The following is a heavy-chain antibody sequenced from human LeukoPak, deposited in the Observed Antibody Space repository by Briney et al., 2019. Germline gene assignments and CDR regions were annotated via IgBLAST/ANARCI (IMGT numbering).Heavy chain of an antibody. CDR3: ARHSSGWYGYYYYGMDV. J-gene: IGHJ6*02. CDR2: MNPNSGNT. Sequence: ASVKVSCKASGYTFTSYDINWVRQATGQGLEWMGWMNPNSGNTGYAQKFQGRVTMTRNTSISTAYMELSSLRSEDTAVYYCARHSSGWYGYYYYGMDVWGQGTTVPSP. V-gene: IGHV1-8*01. D-gene: IGHD6-19*01. CDR1: GYTFTSYD.